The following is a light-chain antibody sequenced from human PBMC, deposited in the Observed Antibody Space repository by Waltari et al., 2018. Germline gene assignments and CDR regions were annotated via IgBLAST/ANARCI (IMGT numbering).Light chain of an antibody. J-gene: IGKJ2*01. V-gene: IGKV3-15*01. CDR2: GAS. CDR1: QSVTTN. Sequence: EIVMAQSPASLSVSPGVRAIFSCRPIQSVTTNVSWYQQKPGQPPRLLIYGASTRATDIPARFSGSGSGTEFTLTITSPQSEDVGVYYCHQYNDGPPFNFGQGTKLEIK. CDR3: HQYNDGPPFN.